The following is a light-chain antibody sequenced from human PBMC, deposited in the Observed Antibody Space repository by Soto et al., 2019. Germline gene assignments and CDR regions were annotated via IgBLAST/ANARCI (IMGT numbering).Light chain of an antibody. Sequence: ETVMTQSPATLSVSPGERVTLSCRASQSVDSTLAWYQQRPGQAPSLLIYATSTRATGIPARFSGGGSGTEFTLTISSLQSEDFAVYYCQQYDNWPQTFGQGTRVEI. V-gene: IGKV3-15*01. CDR1: QSVDST. J-gene: IGKJ1*01. CDR3: QQYDNWPQT. CDR2: ATS.